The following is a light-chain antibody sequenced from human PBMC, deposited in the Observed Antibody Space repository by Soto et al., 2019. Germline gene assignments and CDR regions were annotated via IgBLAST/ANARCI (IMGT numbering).Light chain of an antibody. CDR3: QSYDSSRSGYV. V-gene: IGLV1-40*01. Sequence: SLLTQPPAVSGCPGQRVTISCTGSRDKIGAGYDVHWYQQLPGTAPKLLIYGNSNRPSGVPDRFSGSKYCTSASLDITGLQAEDEAEDYCQSYDSSRSGYVFGTGTKVTVI. CDR1: RDKIGAGYD. J-gene: IGLJ1*01. CDR2: GNS.